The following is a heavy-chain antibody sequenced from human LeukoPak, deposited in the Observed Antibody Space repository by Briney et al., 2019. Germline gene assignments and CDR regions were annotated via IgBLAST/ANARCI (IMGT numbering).Heavy chain of an antibody. CDR2: IYIAGNT. D-gene: IGHD6-19*01. CDR1: GFNVSANY. Sequence: GGSLRLSCEASGFNVSANYMSWVRQAPGRGLEWVSFIYIAGNTYYTDSVKGRFTISRDNSKNTLCLQMNSLRAEDTAVYYCAKERWYSSGSPDYWGQGTLVTVSS. CDR3: AKERWYSSGSPDY. V-gene: IGHV3-53*01. J-gene: IGHJ4*02.